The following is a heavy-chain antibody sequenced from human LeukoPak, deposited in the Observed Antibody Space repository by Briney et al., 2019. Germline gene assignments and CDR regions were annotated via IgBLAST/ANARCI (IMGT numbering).Heavy chain of an antibody. Sequence: GGSLRLSCAASGFTFSSYGMHWVRQAPGKGLEWVAVISYDGSNKYYADSVKGRFTISRDNSKNTLYLQMNSLRAEDTAVYYCAKDGSGSYQGWLDPWGQGTLVTVSS. CDR1: GFTFSSYG. CDR2: ISYDGSNK. CDR3: AKDGSGSYQGWLDP. D-gene: IGHD1-26*01. J-gene: IGHJ5*02. V-gene: IGHV3-30*18.